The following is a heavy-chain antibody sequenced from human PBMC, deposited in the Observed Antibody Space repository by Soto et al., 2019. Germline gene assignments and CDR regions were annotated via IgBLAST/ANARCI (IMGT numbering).Heavy chain of an antibody. V-gene: IGHV3-33*01. D-gene: IGHD3-3*01. J-gene: IGHJ6*02. CDR2: IWYDGSNK. CDR1: GFTFSSYG. Sequence: ESGGGVVQPGRSLRLSCAASGFTFSSYGMHWVRQAPGKGLEWVAVIWYDGSNKYYADSVKGRFTISRDNSKNTLYLQMNSLRAEDTAVYYCARGRITIFGVVKKGGMDVWGQGTTVTVSS. CDR3: ARGRITIFGVVKKGGMDV.